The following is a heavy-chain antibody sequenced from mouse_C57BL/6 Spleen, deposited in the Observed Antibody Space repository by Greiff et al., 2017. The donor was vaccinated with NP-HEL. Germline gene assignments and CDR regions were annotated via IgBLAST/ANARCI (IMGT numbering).Heavy chain of an antibody. CDR3: TRSRGNYEAWFAY. J-gene: IGHJ3*01. V-gene: IGHV1-15*01. CDR2: IDPETGGT. CDR1: GYTFTDYE. Sequence: SGAELVRPGASVTLSCKASGYTFTDYEMHWVKQTPVHGLEWIGAIDPETGGTAYNQKFKGKAILTADKSSSTAYMELRSLTSEDSAVYYGTRSRGNYEAWFAYWGQGTLVTVSA. D-gene: IGHD2-1*01.